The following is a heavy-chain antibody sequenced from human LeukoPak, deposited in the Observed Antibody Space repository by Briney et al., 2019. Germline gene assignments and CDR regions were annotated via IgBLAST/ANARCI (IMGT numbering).Heavy chain of an antibody. Sequence: GASVEVSCKASGYIFTSYGISWVRQAPGLGLEWMGWSSTYNGNTNYAQKFQGRVTMTTDTSTSTAYMELRSLTSDDTAVYYCARVEGGGRRGYWFDPWGQGTLVTVSS. D-gene: IGHD3-16*01. CDR2: SSTYNGNT. V-gene: IGHV1-18*01. CDR3: ARVEGGGRRGYWFDP. CDR1: GYIFTSYG. J-gene: IGHJ5*02.